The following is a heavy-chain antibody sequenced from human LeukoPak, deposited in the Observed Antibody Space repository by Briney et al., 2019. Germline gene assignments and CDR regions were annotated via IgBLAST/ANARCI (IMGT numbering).Heavy chain of an antibody. Sequence: GSLRLSCAAPGFTITDYYMNWLRPPPGKGLEWIGSIYYSGSTYYNPSLKSRATISVDTFKNHFYLKLSSVTAADTAVYYCATAPVINYDYVWGSYRYTPYYFDYWGQGTLVTVSS. J-gene: IGHJ4*02. V-gene: IGHV4-38-2*01. CDR3: ATAPVINYDYVWGSYRYTPYYFDY. CDR1: GFTITDYY. CDR2: IYYSGST. D-gene: IGHD3-16*02.